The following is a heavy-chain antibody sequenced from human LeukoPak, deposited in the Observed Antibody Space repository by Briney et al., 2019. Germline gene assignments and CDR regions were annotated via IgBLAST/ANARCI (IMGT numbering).Heavy chain of an antibody. V-gene: IGHV6-1*01. J-gene: IGHJ6*02. CDR3: ARGRIGGWTNHYYGMDV. CDR1: GDSVSSNSAA. Sequence: SQTLSLTCAISGDSVSSNSAAWNWIRQSPSRGLEWLGRTYYRSKWYNDYAVSVKSRITINPDTSKNQFSLQLNSVTPKDTAVYYCARGRIGGWTNHYYGMDVWGQGTTVTVPS. D-gene: IGHD6-19*01. CDR2: TYYRSKWYN.